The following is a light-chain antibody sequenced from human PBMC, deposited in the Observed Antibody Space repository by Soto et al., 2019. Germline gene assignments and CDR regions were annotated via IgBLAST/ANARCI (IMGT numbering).Light chain of an antibody. V-gene: IGKV3-11*01. CDR1: QAVNTR. J-gene: IGKJ1*01. Sequence: EIVLTQSPATLSAFPGDRVTLSCRASQAVNTRLAWYQHKPGQAHRLLIYLTSNRAAGVPSRFSAWGSETDFTLTISDVQPEDFAVYYCHQRQSWPRTFGQGTKVDIK. CDR3: HQRQSWPRT. CDR2: LTS.